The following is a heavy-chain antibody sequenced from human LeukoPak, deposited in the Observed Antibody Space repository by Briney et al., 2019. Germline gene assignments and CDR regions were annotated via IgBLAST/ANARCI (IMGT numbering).Heavy chain of an antibody. CDR2: IYYSGST. J-gene: IGHJ4*02. CDR3: ARQVTMVRGVTPFDY. CDR1: GGSISSSSYY. Sequence: PSETLSLTCTVSGGSISSSSYYWGWIRQPQGKGLEWIGSIYYSGSTYYNPSLKSRVTISVDTSKNQFSLKLSSVTAADTAVYYCARQVTMVRGVTPFDYWGQGTLVTVSS. V-gene: IGHV4-39*01. D-gene: IGHD3-10*01.